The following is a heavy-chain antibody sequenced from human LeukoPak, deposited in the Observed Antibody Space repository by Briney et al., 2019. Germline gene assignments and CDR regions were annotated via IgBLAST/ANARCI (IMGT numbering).Heavy chain of an antibody. CDR3: ARESSTAILGYFDY. V-gene: IGHV4-59*01. J-gene: IGHJ4*02. Sequence: PSETLSLTCTVSGGSIRSYYWNWIRQPPGKGLEWIGYIYYSGSTNYNPSLKSRVTMSVDTSKNQFSLKLSSVTAADTAVYYCARESSTAILGYFDYWGQGILVTVSS. CDR2: IYYSGST. CDR1: GGSIRSYY. D-gene: IGHD2-21*02.